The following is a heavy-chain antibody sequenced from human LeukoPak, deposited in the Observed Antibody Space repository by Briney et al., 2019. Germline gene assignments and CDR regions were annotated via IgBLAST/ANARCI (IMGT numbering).Heavy chain of an antibody. CDR2: ITGGGST. Sequence: GVFLRLSCTASGFTVSTSSMSWVRQSPGQGLEGVSVITGGGSTYSKDYVNGQFTVSRDNERSNEVLQLNGLSAEDTALYNCASAREHCVSAERYEYFQHWGQGTLV. CDR1: GFTVSTSS. D-gene: IGHD2/OR15-2a*01. V-gene: IGHV3-53*01. CDR3: ASAREHCVSAERYEYFQH. J-gene: IGHJ1*01.